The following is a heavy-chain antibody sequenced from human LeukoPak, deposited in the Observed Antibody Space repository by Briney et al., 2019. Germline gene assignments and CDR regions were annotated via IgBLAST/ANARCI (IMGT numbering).Heavy chain of an antibody. Sequence: ASVKVSCKASGYTFTSYYMHWVRQAPGQGLEWMGIINPSGGSTSYAQKFQDRVTMTRDTSTSTVYMELSSLRSEDTAVYYCATDEVLLGYCSSTSCEKRNYWGQGTLVTASS. D-gene: IGHD2-2*01. CDR2: INPSGGST. CDR1: GYTFTSYY. CDR3: ATDEVLLGYCSSTSCEKRNY. J-gene: IGHJ4*02. V-gene: IGHV1-46*01.